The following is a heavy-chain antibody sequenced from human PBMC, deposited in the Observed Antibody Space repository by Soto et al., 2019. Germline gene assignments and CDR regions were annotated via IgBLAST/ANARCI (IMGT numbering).Heavy chain of an antibody. CDR2: INHSGST. D-gene: IGHD1-7*01. CDR3: ARYSRETGNTFPY. CDR1: GGSFSGYY. Sequence: SETLSLTCAVYGGSFSGYYWSWIRQPPGKGLEWIGEINHSGSTNYNPSLKSRVTISVDTSKNQFSLKLSSVTAADTAVYYRARYSRETGNTFPYCGQGPLVTVYS. V-gene: IGHV4-34*01. J-gene: IGHJ4*02.